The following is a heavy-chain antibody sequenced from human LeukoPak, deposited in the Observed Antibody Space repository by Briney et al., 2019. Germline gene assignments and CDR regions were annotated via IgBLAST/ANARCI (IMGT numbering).Heavy chain of an antibody. CDR2: IYNSGSI. CDR1: GDSFSSPSLP. Sequence: SETLSLTCTVSGDSFSSPSLPWAWIRQPPGKGLEWIGNIYNSGSIYTNPSLKSRVDISIDTSKNQFSLKLRSVTAADTAVYYRARVLTAAGHDYWGQGTLVTVSS. J-gene: IGHJ4*02. D-gene: IGHD6-13*01. CDR3: ARVLTAAGHDY. V-gene: IGHV4-39*07.